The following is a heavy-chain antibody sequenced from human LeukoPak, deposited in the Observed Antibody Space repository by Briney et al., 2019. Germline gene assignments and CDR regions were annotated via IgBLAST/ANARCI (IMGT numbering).Heavy chain of an antibody. D-gene: IGHD3-10*01. CDR2: IYYSGST. Sequence: PSETLSLTCTVSGGSISSSSYYWGWIRQPPGKGLEWIGSIYYSGSTYYNPSLKSRVTISVNTSKNQFSLKLSSVTAADTAVYYCARQPNLPNYYGSGSYYKYYYYYMDVWGKGTTATVSS. J-gene: IGHJ6*03. CDR1: GGSISSSSYY. V-gene: IGHV4-39*01. CDR3: ARQPNLPNYYGSGSYYKYYYYYMDV.